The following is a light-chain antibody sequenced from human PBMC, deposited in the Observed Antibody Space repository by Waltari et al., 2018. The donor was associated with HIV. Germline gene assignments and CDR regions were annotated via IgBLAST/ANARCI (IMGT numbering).Light chain of an antibody. J-gene: IGKJ1*01. CDR1: PSVSGN. Sequence: IVMTLSPATLSASPEERATLSCRASPSVSGNVAWYQQKPGQAPRLLIYGASTRATGIPARFSGSGSETEFTLTISSLQSEDFAVYHCHQYNDWWTFGQGTKVEV. V-gene: IGKV3-15*01. CDR3: HQYNDWWT. CDR2: GAS.